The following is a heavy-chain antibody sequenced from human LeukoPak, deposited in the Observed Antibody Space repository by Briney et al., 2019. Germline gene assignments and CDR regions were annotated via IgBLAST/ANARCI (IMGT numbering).Heavy chain of an antibody. Sequence: VKVSFKASGGTLSSYAISWLRQAPAQGLEWMGTIIPIVGIANYAQKFQGRVTITADKFTSTAYMELSSLRSEDTAVYYCARDGEMATIYFDYWGQGTLVTVSS. CDR1: GGTLSSYA. CDR2: IIPIVGIA. D-gene: IGHD5-24*01. J-gene: IGHJ4*02. V-gene: IGHV1-69*04. CDR3: ARDGEMATIYFDY.